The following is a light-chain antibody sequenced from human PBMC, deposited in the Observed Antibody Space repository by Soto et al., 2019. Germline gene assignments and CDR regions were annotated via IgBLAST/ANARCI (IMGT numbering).Light chain of an antibody. CDR2: GAS. CDR1: QTVSSY. J-gene: IGKJ2*01. CDR3: QQFDTSPYT. Sequence: EIVLTQSPGTLSLSPGERATLSCRASQTVSSYLVWYQQKPGQAPRLLIYGASSRASGIPDRFSGSGSGTDFTLTINRLGHEDSAVYYCQQFDTSPYTFGQGTKLEIK. V-gene: IGKV3-20*01.